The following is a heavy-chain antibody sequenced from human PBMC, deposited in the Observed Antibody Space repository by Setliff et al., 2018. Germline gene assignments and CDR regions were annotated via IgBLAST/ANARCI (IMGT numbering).Heavy chain of an antibody. Sequence: ASVKVSCKASGYTFTGYYMYWVRQAPGQGLEWMGRINPSSGATIYAQKFQGRVTMTSDTSISTAYMELGRLRSDDTAVYFCARDPPHDFWSGYYGRGGYYYYMDVWGKGTTVTVSS. V-gene: IGHV1-2*06. CDR3: ARDPPHDFWSGYYGRGGYYYYMDV. J-gene: IGHJ6*03. CDR1: GYTFTGYY. CDR2: INPSSGAT. D-gene: IGHD3-3*01.